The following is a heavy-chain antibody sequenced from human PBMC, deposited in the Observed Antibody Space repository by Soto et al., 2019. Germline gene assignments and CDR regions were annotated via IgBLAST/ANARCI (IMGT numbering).Heavy chain of an antibody. Sequence: QVQLQQWGAGLLKPSETLSLTCAVYGGSFSGYYWSWIRQPPGKGLEWIGEINHSGSTNYNPSLRVRVTISVDTSKNQFSLKLSSVTAADTAVYYCARKLSYRYVIDYWGQGTLVTVPS. J-gene: IGHJ4*02. CDR1: GGSFSGYY. D-gene: IGHD3-16*02. V-gene: IGHV4-34*01. CDR3: ARKLSYRYVIDY. CDR2: INHSGST.